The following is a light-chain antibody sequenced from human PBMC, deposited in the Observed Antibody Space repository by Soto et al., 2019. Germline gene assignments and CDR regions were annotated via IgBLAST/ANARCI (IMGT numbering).Light chain of an antibody. CDR1: QSISSG. Sequence: DIQMTQSPSTPSASVGDRVTLTDRASQSISSGLAWYQQKPGKAPNLLIYDVSSLESGVSSRFSGSGSGTEFTLTISSLQPDDFATYYCQQYNSYSLFGGGTKVDIK. J-gene: IGKJ4*01. CDR2: DVS. CDR3: QQYNSYSL. V-gene: IGKV1-5*01.